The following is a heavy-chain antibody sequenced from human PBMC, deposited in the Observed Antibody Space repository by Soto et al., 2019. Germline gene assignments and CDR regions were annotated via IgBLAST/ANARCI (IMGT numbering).Heavy chain of an antibody. Sequence: QVQLQESGPGLVKPSETLSLTRTVSGGSISSYYWSWIRQPPGKGLEWIGYIYYSGSTNYNPSLKSRVTISVATSKNQFSLKLSSVTAADTAVYYCARAKAPLYSSSWYWFDPWGQGTLVTVSS. CDR1: GGSISSYY. CDR2: IYYSGST. CDR3: ARAKAPLYSSSWYWFDP. D-gene: IGHD6-13*01. V-gene: IGHV4-59*08. J-gene: IGHJ5*02.